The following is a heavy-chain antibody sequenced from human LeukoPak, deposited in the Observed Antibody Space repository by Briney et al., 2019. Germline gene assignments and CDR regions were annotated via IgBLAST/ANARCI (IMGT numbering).Heavy chain of an antibody. Sequence: PSETLSLTCTVSGGSISSYYWSWIRQPPGKGLEWIGYIYYSGSTNYNPPLKSRVTISVDTSKNQFSLKLSSVTAADTAVYYCARDWYDIFGYYYGMDVWGQGTTVTVSS. CDR3: ARDWYDIFGYYYGMDV. V-gene: IGHV4-59*01. CDR2: IYYSGST. D-gene: IGHD3-9*01. CDR1: GGSISSYY. J-gene: IGHJ6*02.